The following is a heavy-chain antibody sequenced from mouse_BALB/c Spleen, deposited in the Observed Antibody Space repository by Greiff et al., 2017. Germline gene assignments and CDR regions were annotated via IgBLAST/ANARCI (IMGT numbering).Heavy chain of an antibody. CDR3: ARDKPEYGNRYAMDY. D-gene: IGHD2-10*02. CDR1: GFTFSDYY. J-gene: IGHJ4*01. V-gene: IGHV5-4*02. CDR2: ISDGGSYT. Sequence: EVQLQESGGGLVKPGGSLKLSCAASGFTFSDYYMYWVRQTPEKRLEWVATISDGGSYTYYPDSVKGRFTISRDNAKNNLYLQMSSLKSEDTAMYYCARDKPEYGNRYAMDYWGQGTSVTVSS.